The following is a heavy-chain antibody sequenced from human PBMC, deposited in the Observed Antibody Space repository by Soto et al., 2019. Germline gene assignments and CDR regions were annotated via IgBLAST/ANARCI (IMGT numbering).Heavy chain of an antibody. D-gene: IGHD6-25*01. CDR2: AYFSGGNT. CDR3: AYGSSSAWIDY. Sequence: SETLSLTCSVSGDSMRGYHYYWGWVRQAPGKGLEWIGSAYFSGGNTYYNPSLKSRASISVDTSKNEFFLRLTSLTAADTAVYFCAYGSSSAWIDYWGQGTLVTVSS. J-gene: IGHJ4*02. CDR1: GDSMRGYHYY. V-gene: IGHV4-39*01.